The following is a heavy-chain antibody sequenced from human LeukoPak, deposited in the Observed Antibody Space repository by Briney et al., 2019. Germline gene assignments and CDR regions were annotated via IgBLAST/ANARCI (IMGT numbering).Heavy chain of an antibody. J-gene: IGHJ5*02. Sequence: GASVKVSCKASGYTFTGYYMHWVRQAPGQGLEWMGIINPSGGSTSYAQKFQGRFTMTRDTSMSTVYMELSSLRSEDTAVYYCARVFGGSVNEPPQPWFDPWGQGTLVTVSS. CDR3: ARVFGGSVNEPPQPWFDP. CDR1: GYTFTGYY. D-gene: IGHD3-3*01. V-gene: IGHV1-46*01. CDR2: INPSGGST.